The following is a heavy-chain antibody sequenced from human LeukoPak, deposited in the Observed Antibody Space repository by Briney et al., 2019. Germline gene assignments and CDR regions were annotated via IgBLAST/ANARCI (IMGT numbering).Heavy chain of an antibody. CDR2: IRYDGSNK. CDR1: GFTFSSYG. D-gene: IGHD3-22*01. V-gene: IGHV3-30*02. J-gene: IGHJ4*02. Sequence: PGGSLRLSCAASGFTFSSYGMHWVRQAPGKGLEWVAFIRYDGSNKYYADSVKGRFTISRDNSKNTLYLQMNSLRAEDTAVYYCARVSAFPYYEDYWGQGTLVTVSS. CDR3: ARVSAFPYYEDY.